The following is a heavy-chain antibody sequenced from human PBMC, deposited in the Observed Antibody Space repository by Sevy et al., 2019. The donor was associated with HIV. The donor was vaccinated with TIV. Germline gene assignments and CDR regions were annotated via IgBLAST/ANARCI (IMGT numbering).Heavy chain of an antibody. CDR2: ISSGSSYI. J-gene: IGHJ4*02. D-gene: IGHD3-22*01. CDR3: ARSTDYYDNSGYDS. V-gene: IGHV3-21*03. CDR1: GFTFSYYT. Sequence: GGSLRLSCAASGFTFSYYTMNWVRQAPGNGLEWVSSISSGSSYILYADSMKGRFTVSRDNAKNSLFLQMNSLRDEDTALYYCARSTDYYDNSGYDSWGRGTLVTVSS.